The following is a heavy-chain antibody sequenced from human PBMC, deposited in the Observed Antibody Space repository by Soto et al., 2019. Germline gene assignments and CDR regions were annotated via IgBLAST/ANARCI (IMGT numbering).Heavy chain of an antibody. Sequence: SETLSLTCTVSGGSISSGGYYWSWIRQPPGKGLEWIGYIYYSGSTYYNPSLKSRVTISVDTSKNQFSLKLSSVTAADTAVYYCARGYCSSTICYIWDNWFDPWGQGTLVTVSS. CDR3: ARGYCSSTICYIWDNWFDP. CDR1: GGSISSGGYY. CDR2: IYYSGST. V-gene: IGHV4-61*08. J-gene: IGHJ5*02. D-gene: IGHD2-2*02.